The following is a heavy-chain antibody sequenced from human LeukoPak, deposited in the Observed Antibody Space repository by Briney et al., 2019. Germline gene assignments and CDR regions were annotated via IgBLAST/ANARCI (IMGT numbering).Heavy chain of an antibody. D-gene: IGHD5-12*01. CDR2: ISYDGSNK. CDR1: GFTFSSYA. CDR3: ARDLPDIVATSNY. J-gene: IGHJ4*02. Sequence: GGSLRLSCAASGFTFSSYAMHWVRQAPGKGLEWVAVISYDGSNKYYADSVKGRFTISRDNSKNTLYLQMNSLRAEDTAVYYCARDLPDIVATSNYWGQGTLVTVSS. V-gene: IGHV3-30-3*01.